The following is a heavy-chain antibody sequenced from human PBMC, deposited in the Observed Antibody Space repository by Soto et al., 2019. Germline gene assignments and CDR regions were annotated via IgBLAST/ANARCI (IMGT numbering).Heavy chain of an antibody. D-gene: IGHD1-26*01. Sequence: ETLSLTCTVSGGSISSSSYYWGWIRQPPGKGLEWIGEINRSGSTNYNPSLKSRVTISIDTSKIQFSLTLSSVTAADTAVYYCARGPSVGAFFDYWGQGSLVTVSS. V-gene: IGHV4-39*07. CDR3: ARGPSVGAFFDY. J-gene: IGHJ4*02. CDR2: INRSGST. CDR1: GGSISSSSYY.